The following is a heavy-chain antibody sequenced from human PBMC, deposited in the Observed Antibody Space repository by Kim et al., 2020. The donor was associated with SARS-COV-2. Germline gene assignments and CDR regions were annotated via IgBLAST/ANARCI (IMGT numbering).Heavy chain of an antibody. CDR1: GGSSSGYY. CDR2: INHSGST. D-gene: IGHD3-10*01. J-gene: IGHJ5*02. Sequence: SETLSLTCAVYGGSSSGYYWSWIRQPPGKGLEWIGEINHSGSTNYNPSLKSRVTISVDTSKNQFSLKLSSVTAADTAVYYCASAGMVRGVPFDPWGQGTL. V-gene: IGHV4-34*01. CDR3: ASAGMVRGVPFDP.